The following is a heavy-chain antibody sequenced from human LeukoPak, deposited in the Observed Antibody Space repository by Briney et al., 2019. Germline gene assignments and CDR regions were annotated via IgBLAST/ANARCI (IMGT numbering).Heavy chain of an antibody. V-gene: IGHV3-21*01. CDR2: ISSSSSYI. Sequence: PGGSLRLSCAASGFTFSSYSMNWVRQAPGKGLEWVSSISSSSSYIYYADSVKGRFTISRDNAKNSLYLQMNSLRAEDTAAYYCARDAPSWVYGMDVWGQGTTVTVSS. J-gene: IGHJ6*02. D-gene: IGHD6-13*01. CDR1: GFTFSSYS. CDR3: ARDAPSWVYGMDV.